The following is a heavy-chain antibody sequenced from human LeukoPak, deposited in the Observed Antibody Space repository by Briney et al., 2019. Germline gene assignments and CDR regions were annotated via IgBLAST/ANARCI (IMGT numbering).Heavy chain of an antibody. Sequence: PSQTLSLTCTVSGDSISSGDYYWSWIRQPAGKGLEWIGRISSSGSTNYNPSLKSRITISVDTSKNQFSLKLSSVTAADTAVYFCARGPYSYDSSGAFDIWGQGTMVTVSS. CDR3: ARGPYSYDSSGAFDI. CDR1: GDSISSGDYY. V-gene: IGHV4-61*02. J-gene: IGHJ3*02. D-gene: IGHD3-22*01. CDR2: ISSSGST.